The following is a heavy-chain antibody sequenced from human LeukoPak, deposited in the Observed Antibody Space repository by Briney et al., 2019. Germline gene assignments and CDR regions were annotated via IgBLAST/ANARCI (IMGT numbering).Heavy chain of an antibody. CDR2: FNPDSGGT. Sequence: ASVKVSCKASGYTFTGYYMHWVRQAPGRGLEWMGWFNPDSGGTNYAQKFQGRVTMTRDTSISTAYMELSRLRSEDTAVYYCARVATIYYDSSVGPFDIWGQGTMVTVSS. D-gene: IGHD3-22*01. J-gene: IGHJ3*02. V-gene: IGHV1-2*02. CDR1: GYTFTGYY. CDR3: ARVATIYYDSSVGPFDI.